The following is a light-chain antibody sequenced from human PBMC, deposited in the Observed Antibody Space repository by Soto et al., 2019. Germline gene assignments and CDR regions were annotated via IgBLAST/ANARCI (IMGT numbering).Light chain of an antibody. Sequence: DIVMTQSPDSLAVSLGERATINCKSSQNVLYSSNNKNYLAWYQHKPGLPPKLLIYWASTRKSGVPDRFSGSGSGTDFTLTISSLQAEDVAVYYCHQYYSSPFTFGQGTNLEIK. CDR3: HQYYSSPFT. CDR2: WAS. J-gene: IGKJ2*01. CDR1: QNVLYSSNNKNY. V-gene: IGKV4-1*01.